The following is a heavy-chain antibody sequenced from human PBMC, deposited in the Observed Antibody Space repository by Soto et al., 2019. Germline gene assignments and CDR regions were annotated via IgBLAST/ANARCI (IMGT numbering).Heavy chain of an antibody. CDR2: IYNSANT. D-gene: IGHD6-19*01. CDR3: AQSTGWPGFDF. V-gene: IGHV4-59*02. Sequence: SETLSLTCTLSGSSVSSSYWTWIRQSPGKGLEWIGYIYNSANTNYNPSLKSRVTISVVASKSQLSLKLSSVTVADTAVYFCAQSTGWPGFDFWGQGTLVTVSS. J-gene: IGHJ4*02. CDR1: GSSVSSSY.